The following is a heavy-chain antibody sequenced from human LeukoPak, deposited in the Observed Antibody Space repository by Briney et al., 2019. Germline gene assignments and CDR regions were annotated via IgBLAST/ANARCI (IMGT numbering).Heavy chain of an antibody. CDR2: ISGSGRST. D-gene: IGHD5-24*01. J-gene: IGHJ4*02. Sequence: GGSLRLSCAASGFTFSSYAMSWVRQAPGKGLEWVSAISGSGRSTYYADSVKGRFTISRDNSKNTLYLQMNSLRAEDTAVYYCAKSSSYGYNSAYWGQGTLVTVSS. CDR1: GFTFSSYA. V-gene: IGHV3-23*01. CDR3: AKSSSYGYNSAY.